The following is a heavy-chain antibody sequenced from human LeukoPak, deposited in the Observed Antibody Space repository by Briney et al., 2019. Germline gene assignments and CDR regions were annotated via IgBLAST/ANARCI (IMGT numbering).Heavy chain of an antibody. CDR1: GGSISSYY. CDR3: ARTPDYFDY. J-gene: IGHJ4*02. CDR2: IYYSGST. Sequence: PSETLSLTCTVSGGSISSYYWSWIRQPQGKGLEWIGYIYYSGSTSYNPSLKSRVTISVDTSKNQFSLKLSSVTAADTAVYYCARTPDYFDYWGQGTLVTVSS. V-gene: IGHV4-59*01.